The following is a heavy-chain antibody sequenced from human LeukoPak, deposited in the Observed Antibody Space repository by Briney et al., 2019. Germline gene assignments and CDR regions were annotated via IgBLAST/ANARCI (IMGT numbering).Heavy chain of an antibody. V-gene: IGHV3-11*06. J-gene: IGHJ5*02. Sequence: GGSLRLSCAASGFTFRDYYMSWLRQAPGKGLEWVSYISSSSSYTNYADSVKGRFTISRDNAKNSLYLQMNSLRAEDTAVYYCARDLGYCSGGSCSEENWFDPWGQGTLVTVSS. CDR1: GFTFRDYY. CDR3: ARDLGYCSGGSCSEENWFDP. D-gene: IGHD2-15*01. CDR2: ISSSSSYT.